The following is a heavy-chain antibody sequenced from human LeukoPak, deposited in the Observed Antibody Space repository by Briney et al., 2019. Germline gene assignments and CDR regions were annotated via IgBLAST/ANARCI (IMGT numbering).Heavy chain of an antibody. D-gene: IGHD1-26*01. CDR1: GFTFSSYW. V-gene: IGHV3-23*01. Sequence: GGSLRLSCAASGFTFSSYWMSWVRQAPGKGLEWVSAISGSGGSTYYADSVKGRFTISRDNSKNTLYLQMNSLRAEDTAVYYCAKTDGGSYYAEYFQHWGQGTLVTVSS. CDR2: ISGSGGST. CDR3: AKTDGGSYYAEYFQH. J-gene: IGHJ1*01.